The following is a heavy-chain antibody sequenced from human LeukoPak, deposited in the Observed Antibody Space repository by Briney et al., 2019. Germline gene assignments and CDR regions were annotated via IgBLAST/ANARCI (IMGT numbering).Heavy chain of an antibody. D-gene: IGHD6-13*01. Sequence: RPGGSLRLSCAASGFTFSSFGMNWIRQAPGKGLEWISCVSNSGSTIYYADSVKGRFTISRDNVKNSLYLQMNSLRVEDTAVYYCARDGAYSASNIWGQGTMVAVSS. CDR2: VSNSGSTI. CDR1: GFTFSSFG. V-gene: IGHV3-48*04. J-gene: IGHJ3*02. CDR3: ARDGAYSASNI.